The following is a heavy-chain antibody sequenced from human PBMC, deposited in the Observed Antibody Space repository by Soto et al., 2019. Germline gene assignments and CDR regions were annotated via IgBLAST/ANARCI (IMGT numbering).Heavy chain of an antibody. V-gene: IGHV1-18*01. CDR3: ARVDSSDSSGGRWFDP. J-gene: IGHJ5*02. D-gene: IGHD3-22*01. CDR2: ISPYNGNT. CDR1: GYTFTDYG. Sequence: QVQLVQSGAEVKKPGASVKVSCKTSGYTFTDYGISWVRQAPGQGLEWMGWISPYNGNTNYAQKLQGRVTMTTDTSASKAYVELRSLRSDDTAVYYCARVDSSDSSGGRWFDPCGQGTLVTVSS.